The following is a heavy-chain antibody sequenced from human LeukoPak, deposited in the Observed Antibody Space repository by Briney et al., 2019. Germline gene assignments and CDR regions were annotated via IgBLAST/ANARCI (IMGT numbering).Heavy chain of an antibody. V-gene: IGHV4-34*01. J-gene: IGHJ4*02. Sequence: SETLSLTCAVYGGSFSGYYWSWIRQPPGKGLEWIGEINHSGSTNYNPSLKSRVTISVDTSKNQFSLKLSSVTAADTAEYYCARGRIYCSSTSCYSALVGDYWGQGTLVTVSS. D-gene: IGHD2-2*01. CDR1: GGSFSGYY. CDR2: INHSGST. CDR3: ARGRIYCSSTSCYSALVGDY.